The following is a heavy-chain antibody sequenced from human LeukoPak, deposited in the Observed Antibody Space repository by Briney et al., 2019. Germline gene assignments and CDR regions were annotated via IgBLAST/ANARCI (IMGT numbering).Heavy chain of an antibody. CDR2: IYHSGST. CDR1: GDSISSYY. Sequence: SETLSLTCTVSGDSISSYYWSWIRQPPGEGVEWIGYIYHSGSTNYNPSLKSRVTISVDTSKSQFSLKLSSVTAADTDVYYCATGYSSTWYYFDYWGQGTLVTVSS. CDR3: ATGYSSTWYYFDY. V-gene: IGHV4-59*13. J-gene: IGHJ4*02. D-gene: IGHD6-13*01.